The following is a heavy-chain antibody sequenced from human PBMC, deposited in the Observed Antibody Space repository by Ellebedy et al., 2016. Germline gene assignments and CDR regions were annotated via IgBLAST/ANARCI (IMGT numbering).Heavy chain of an antibody. J-gene: IGHJ4*02. CDR3: VKGASSGSWVTMEY. CDR2: ITGDTGTT. D-gene: IGHD6-13*01. V-gene: IGHV3-23*01. Sequence: GESLKISCAASGFTLNNYAVTWIRQAAGEGLEWVSAITGDTGTTYYADSVKGRFTISRDNSRNTLYLQMNSLRVEDTALYYCVKGASSGSWVTMEYWGQGALVTVSS. CDR1: GFTLNNYA.